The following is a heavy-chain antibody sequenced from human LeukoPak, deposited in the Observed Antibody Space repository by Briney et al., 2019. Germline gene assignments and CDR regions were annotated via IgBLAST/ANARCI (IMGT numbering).Heavy chain of an antibody. CDR2: IDWDDDK. CDR3: ARAPSTAMVDCYFDL. Sequence: SGPTLVNPTQTLTLTCTFSGFSLSTSGMCVSWIRRPPGKALEWLARIDWDDDKYYSTSLKTRLTISKDTSKNQVVLTMTNMDPVDTATYYCARAPSTAMVDCYFDLWGRGTLVTVSS. J-gene: IGHJ2*01. CDR1: GFSLSTSGMC. V-gene: IGHV2-70*11. D-gene: IGHD5-18*01.